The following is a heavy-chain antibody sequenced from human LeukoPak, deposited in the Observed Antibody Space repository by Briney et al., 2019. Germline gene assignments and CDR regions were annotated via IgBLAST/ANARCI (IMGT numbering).Heavy chain of an antibody. CDR2: ISGSGGST. CDR3: AKDKHYYDSSGY. J-gene: IGHJ4*02. D-gene: IGHD3-22*01. Sequence: GGSLRLSCAASGFTFSSYAMSWVRQAPGKGLEWVSAISGSGGSTYYADSVKGRFTISRDNSKNTLYLQMNGLRAEDTAVYYCAKDKHYYDSSGYWGQGTLVTVSS. CDR1: GFTFSSYA. V-gene: IGHV3-23*01.